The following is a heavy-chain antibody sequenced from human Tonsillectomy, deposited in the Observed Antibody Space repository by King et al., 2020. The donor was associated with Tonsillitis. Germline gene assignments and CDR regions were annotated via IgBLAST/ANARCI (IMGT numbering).Heavy chain of an antibody. J-gene: IGHJ4*02. V-gene: IGHV3-23*04. Sequence: VQLVESGGGLVQPGGSLRLSCAASGFTFSSYAMSWVRQAPGKGLEWVSAIRGSGGSTYYADSVTGRLTISRDNSKNTLYLQMNRLRAKDTAVYYCAKYSLPYDSSGVLDYWGQGTLVTVSS. CDR1: GFTFSSYA. CDR2: IRGSGGST. CDR3: AKYSLPYDSSGVLDY. D-gene: IGHD3-22*01.